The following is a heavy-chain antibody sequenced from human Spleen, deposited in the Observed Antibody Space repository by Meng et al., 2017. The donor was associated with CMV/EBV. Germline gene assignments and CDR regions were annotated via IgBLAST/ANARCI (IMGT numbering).Heavy chain of an antibody. J-gene: IGHJ6*02. CDR3: ASVWGPNDYDDSAAGYHYYAMDV. V-gene: IGHV1-69*05. Sequence: SVKVSCKASGGTFSRYAISWVRQAPGQGLEWMGGISPIFGTRNHAHKYQGRVTISTDESTGTAFMELSSLRSEDTAVYFCASVWGPNDYDDSAAGYHYYAMDVWGQGTTVTVSS. CDR2: ISPIFGTR. D-gene: IGHD4-17*01. CDR1: GGTFSRYA.